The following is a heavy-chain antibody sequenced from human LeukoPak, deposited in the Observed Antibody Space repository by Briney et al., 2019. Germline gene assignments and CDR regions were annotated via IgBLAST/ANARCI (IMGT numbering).Heavy chain of an antibody. J-gene: IGHJ5*02. CDR1: GFTFSSYW. D-gene: IGHD1-26*01. Sequence: PGGSLRLSCAASGFTFSSYWMHWVRQAPGKGLVWFSRINTDGSSTSYADSVKGRFTISRDNAKNTLYLQMNSLRAEDTAVYYCARGTYGLRIDNWFDPWGQGTLVTVFS. CDR2: INTDGSST. V-gene: IGHV3-74*01. CDR3: ARGTYGLRIDNWFDP.